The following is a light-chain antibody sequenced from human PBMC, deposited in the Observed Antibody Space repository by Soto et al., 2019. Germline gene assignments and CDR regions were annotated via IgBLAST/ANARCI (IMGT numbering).Light chain of an antibody. CDR2: GNT. J-gene: IGLJ1*01. Sequence: QSVLTQPPSVSGAPGQRVTISCTGSSSNIGPGYDVHWYQQLPVTAPKLLCHGNTNRPSGVPDRFSGSRSGSSASLAITGLQAEDEADYYRQSYDSSVSGSVFGTGTKVTVL. CDR3: QSYDSSVSGSV. V-gene: IGLV1-40*01. CDR1: SSNIGPGYD.